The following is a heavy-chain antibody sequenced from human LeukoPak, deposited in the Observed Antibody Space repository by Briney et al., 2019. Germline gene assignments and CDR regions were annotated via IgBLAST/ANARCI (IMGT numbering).Heavy chain of an antibody. Sequence: GGSLRLSCAVSGFTFSSYWMHWVRQVPGKGLVWVSRIAHDGSDASYADSVKGRFTMSRDNAKNTVYLQMNSLRAEDTAVYYCARDTVYGSGSSDYWGQGTQVTVSS. V-gene: IGHV3-74*01. CDR2: IAHDGSDA. J-gene: IGHJ4*02. CDR1: GFTFSSYW. D-gene: IGHD3-10*01. CDR3: ARDTVYGSGSSDY.